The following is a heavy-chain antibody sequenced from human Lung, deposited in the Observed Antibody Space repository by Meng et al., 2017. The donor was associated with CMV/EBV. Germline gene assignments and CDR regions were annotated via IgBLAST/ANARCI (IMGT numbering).Heavy chain of an antibody. CDR2: ISYDGSNK. CDR3: AREGYSYSFGGLFDY. CDR1: GFTFSSYA. V-gene: IGHV3-30*04. D-gene: IGHD5-18*01. Sequence: GESXKISCAASGFTFSSYAMHWVRQAPGKGLEWVAVISYDGSNKYYADSVKGRFTISRDNSKNTLYLQMNSLRAEDTAVYYCAREGYSYSFGGLFDYWVQGTXVTVSS. J-gene: IGHJ4*02.